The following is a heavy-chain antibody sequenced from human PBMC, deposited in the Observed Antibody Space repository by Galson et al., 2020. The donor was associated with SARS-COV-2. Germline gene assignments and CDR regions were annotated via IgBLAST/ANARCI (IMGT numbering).Heavy chain of an antibody. J-gene: IGHJ4*02. CDR3: AREKYSSSRTGPSFDY. D-gene: IGHD6-13*01. V-gene: IGHV3-21*01. CDR1: GFTFSSYS. CDR2: ISSSSSYI. Sequence: GGSLRLSCAASGFTFSSYSMNWVRQAPGKGLEWVSSISSSSSYIYYADSVKGRFTISRDNAKNSLYLQMNSLRAEDTAVYYCAREKYSSSRTGPSFDYWGQGTLVTVSS.